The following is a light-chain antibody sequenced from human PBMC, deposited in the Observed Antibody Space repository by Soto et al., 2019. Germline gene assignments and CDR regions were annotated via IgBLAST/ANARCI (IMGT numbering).Light chain of an antibody. CDR1: SSNIGPGYD. V-gene: IGLV1-40*01. CDR3: QSYDSSLRAVV. J-gene: IGLJ2*01. Sequence: QSVLTQPPSVSGAAGQRVTISCTGTSSNIGPGYDVHWYQQLPGTAPKVLIHDNNNRPSGVPDRFSGSKSGTSASLAITGLQAEDEADYYCQSYDSSLRAVVFGGGTKLTVL. CDR2: DNN.